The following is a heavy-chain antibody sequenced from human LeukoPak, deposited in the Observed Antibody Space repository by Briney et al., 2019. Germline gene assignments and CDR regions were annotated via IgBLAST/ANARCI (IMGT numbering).Heavy chain of an antibody. D-gene: IGHD5-12*01. J-gene: IGHJ4*02. CDR2: IYTSGST. V-gene: IGHV4-61*02. CDR3: ARTKTQRGYSGYDSDY. CDR1: GGSISSGSYY. Sequence: SQTLSLTCTVSGGSISSGSYYWSWIRQPAGKGLEWIGRIYTSGSTNYNPSLKSRVTISVDTSKNQFSLKLSSVTAADTAVYYCARTKTQRGYSGYDSDYWGQETLVTVSS.